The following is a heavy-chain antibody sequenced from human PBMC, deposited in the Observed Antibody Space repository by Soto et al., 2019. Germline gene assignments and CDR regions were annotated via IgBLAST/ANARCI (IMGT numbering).Heavy chain of an antibody. CDR2: ISGTGDST. CDR3: AKRLWDQGILPYYFDY. D-gene: IGHD3-9*01. V-gene: IGHV3-23*01. J-gene: IGHJ4*02. CDR1: GFTFKSYA. Sequence: PGGSLRLSCAASGFTFKSYAVNWVRQAPGKGLEWVSTISGTGDSTYYANSVKGRFTISRDNSKNTLYLQMNSLRAEDTAVYYCAKRLWDQGILPYYFDYWGQGTLVTVSS.